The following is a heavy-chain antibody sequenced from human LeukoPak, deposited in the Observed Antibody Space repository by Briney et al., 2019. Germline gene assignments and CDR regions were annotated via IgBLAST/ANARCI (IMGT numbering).Heavy chain of an antibody. Sequence: GGSLRLSCAASGFTFSSYWMSWVRQAPGKGLEWVANIKQDGSEKYYVDSVKGRFTISRDNAKNSLYLQMNSLRAEDTAVYYCARVPLAGGYSYYFDYWGQGTLVTVSS. D-gene: IGHD3-10*01. J-gene: IGHJ4*02. CDR2: IKQDGSEK. CDR1: GFTFSSYW. CDR3: ARVPLAGGYSYYFDY. V-gene: IGHV3-7*01.